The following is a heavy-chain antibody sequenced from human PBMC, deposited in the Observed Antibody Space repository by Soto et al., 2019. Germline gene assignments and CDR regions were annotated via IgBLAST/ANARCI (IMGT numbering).Heavy chain of an antibody. V-gene: IGHV4-39*01. Sequence: QLQLQESGPGLVKPSETLSLTCTVSGGSISSSSYYWGWIRQPPGKGLEWIGSIYYRGSTYYNPSLKSRVTISVDTSKNQFSLKLSSVTAADTAVYYCARHQQLGTNWFDPWGQGTLVTVSS. CDR1: GGSISSSSYY. D-gene: IGHD6-13*01. CDR3: ARHQQLGTNWFDP. CDR2: IYYRGST. J-gene: IGHJ5*02.